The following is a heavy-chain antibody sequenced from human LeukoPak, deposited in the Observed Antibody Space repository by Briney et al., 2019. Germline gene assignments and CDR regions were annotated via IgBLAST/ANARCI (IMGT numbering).Heavy chain of an antibody. CDR1: GGTFSSYA. Sequence: SVKVSCKASGGTFSSYAISWVRQAPGQGLEWMGRIIPILGIANYAQKFQGRVTITADKSASTAYMELSSLRSEDTAVYYCARDSPAAFPFDYWGQGTLVTVSS. CDR2: IIPILGIA. CDR3: ARDSPAAFPFDY. V-gene: IGHV1-69*04. D-gene: IGHD2-2*01. J-gene: IGHJ4*02.